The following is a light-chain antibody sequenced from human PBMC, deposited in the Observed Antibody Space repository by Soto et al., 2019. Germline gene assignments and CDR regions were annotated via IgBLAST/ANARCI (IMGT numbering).Light chain of an antibody. V-gene: IGKV3-15*01. Sequence: EIVMTQSPATLSVSPGERATLSCRASQSVSSNLAWYQQKPGQAPRLLIYGASTRATGIPARFSGSGFGTEFTLTISSLKSEDFAVYYCQQYNNWLPWTFGQGTKVDIK. CDR1: QSVSSN. CDR2: GAS. CDR3: QQYNNWLPWT. J-gene: IGKJ1*01.